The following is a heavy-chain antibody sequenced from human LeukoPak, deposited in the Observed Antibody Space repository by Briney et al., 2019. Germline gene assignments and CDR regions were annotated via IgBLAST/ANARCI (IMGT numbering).Heavy chain of an antibody. J-gene: IGHJ5*02. V-gene: IGHV4-39*07. D-gene: IGHD6-13*01. CDR1: GGSISSSSYY. CDR3: ARDQLFIAAAGTGWFDP. CDR2: IYYSGST. Sequence: SETLSLTCTVSGGSISSSSYYWGWIRQPPGKGLEWIGSIYYSGSTYYNPSLKSRVTISVDTSKNQFSLKLSSVTAADTAVYYCARDQLFIAAAGTGWFDPWGQGTLVTVSS.